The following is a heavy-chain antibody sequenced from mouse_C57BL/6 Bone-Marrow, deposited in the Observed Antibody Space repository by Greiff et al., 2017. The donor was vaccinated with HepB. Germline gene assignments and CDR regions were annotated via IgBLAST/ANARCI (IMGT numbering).Heavy chain of an antibody. CDR2: IDPSDSET. J-gene: IGHJ1*03. CDR3: ARGSTVVAHEGYWYCDV. CDR1: GYTFTSYW. D-gene: IGHD1-1*01. Sequence: VQLQQPGAELVRPGSSVKLSCKASGYTFTSYWMHWVKQRPIQGLEWIGNIDPSDSETHYNQKFKDKATLTVDKSSSTAYMQLSSLTSEDSAVYYCARGSTVVAHEGYWYCDVWGTGTTVTVSS. V-gene: IGHV1-52*01.